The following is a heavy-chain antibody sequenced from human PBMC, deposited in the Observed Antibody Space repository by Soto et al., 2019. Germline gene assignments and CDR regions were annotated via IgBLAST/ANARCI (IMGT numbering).Heavy chain of an antibody. J-gene: IGHJ4*02. D-gene: IGHD4-17*01. CDR3: ARDGGTVTPVDYFDY. Sequence: QVQLVQSGAEGKKPGSSVKVSCKASGGTFSSYAISWVRQAPGQGLEWLGGISPILGTANYAQKFQGRVTITADKSTSTAYMALSSLRSEDTDVYYCARDGGTVTPVDYFDYWGQGTLVTVSS. CDR2: ISPILGTA. CDR1: GGTFSSYA. V-gene: IGHV1-69*06.